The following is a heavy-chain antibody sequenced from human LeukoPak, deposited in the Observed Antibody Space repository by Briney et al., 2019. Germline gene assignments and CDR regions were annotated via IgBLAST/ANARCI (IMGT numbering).Heavy chain of an antibody. Sequence: PSETLSLTCTVSGGSISSYYWSWIRQPPGKGLEWIGYIYYSGSTNYNPSLKSRVTISVDTSKNQFSLKLSSVTAADTAVYYCARGSAYYDFWSGYSPLGRWFDPWGQGTLATVSS. D-gene: IGHD3-3*01. CDR1: GGSISSYY. CDR3: ARGSAYYDFWSGYSPLGRWFDP. J-gene: IGHJ5*02. CDR2: IYYSGST. V-gene: IGHV4-59*01.